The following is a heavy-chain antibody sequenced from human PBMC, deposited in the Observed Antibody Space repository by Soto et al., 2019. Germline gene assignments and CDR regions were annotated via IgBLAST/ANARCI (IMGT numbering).Heavy chain of an antibody. CDR2: IHHSGST. Sequence: QVQLQESGPGLVKPSQTLSLSCAVSGGPISRGASYWTWIRHHPGKGLEWIGYIHHSGSTYYNPSLKSRLSISVDTSKTPFSLRMRSVTAADTGVYFCARGNIAVAGTNWFDSWGQGTLVTVSS. CDR3: ARGNIAVAGTNWFDS. J-gene: IGHJ5*01. D-gene: IGHD6-19*01. V-gene: IGHV4-31*11. CDR1: GGPISRGASY.